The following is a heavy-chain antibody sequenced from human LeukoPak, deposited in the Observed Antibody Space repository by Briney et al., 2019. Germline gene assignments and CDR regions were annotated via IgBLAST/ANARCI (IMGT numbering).Heavy chain of an antibody. J-gene: IGHJ4*02. V-gene: IGHV3-33*06. CDR3: AKDLNATAPGY. Sequence: GGSLRLSCAASGFTFSSYGMHWVRQAPGKGLEWVAVIWYDGSNKYYADSVKGRFTISRDNSKNTLYLQMNSLRAEDTAVYYCAKDLNATAPGYWGQGTLVTVSS. D-gene: IGHD5-18*01. CDR2: IWYDGSNK. CDR1: GFTFSSYG.